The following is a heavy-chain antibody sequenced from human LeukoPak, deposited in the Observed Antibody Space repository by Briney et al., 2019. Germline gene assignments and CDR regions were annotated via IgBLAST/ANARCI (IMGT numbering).Heavy chain of an antibody. CDR1: VYTFDDYA. V-gene: IGHV3-9*01. D-gene: IGHD5-12*01. Sequence: PLRLSCAASVYTFDDYAVFWVPQPPGKGVQWVSGSCSGGGIGYVDSVKGRFTISRDNTKNSLFLQMNSLRVEDTAFYYCAKGQYSGYDSQPDHWGQGTLVTVSS. CDR2: SCSGGGI. J-gene: IGHJ4*02. CDR3: AKGQYSGYDSQPDH.